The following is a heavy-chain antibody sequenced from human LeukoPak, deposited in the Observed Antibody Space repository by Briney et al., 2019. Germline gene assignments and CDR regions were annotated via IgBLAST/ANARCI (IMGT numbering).Heavy chain of an antibody. CDR2: ISSSGST. Sequence: PSETLSLTCTVSGGSISSYYWSWIRQPAGKGLEWIGRISSSGSTDYNPSLKSRVTMSVDTSKTQFSLKLSSVTAADTAVYYCARGGRSSTPGYWGQGTLVTVSS. D-gene: IGHD2-15*01. V-gene: IGHV4-4*07. CDR1: GGSISSYY. CDR3: ARGGRSSTPGY. J-gene: IGHJ4*02.